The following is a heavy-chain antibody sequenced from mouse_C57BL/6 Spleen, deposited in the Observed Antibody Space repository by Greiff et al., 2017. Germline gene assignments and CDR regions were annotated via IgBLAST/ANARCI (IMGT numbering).Heavy chain of an antibody. Sequence: VQLQQSGGGLVKPGGSLKLSCAASGFTFSDYGMHWVRQAPEQGLEWVAYISSGSSTIYYADTVKGRFTISRDNANNTLFLQMTSLRSEDTAMYYCASAPIYYDYDYFDYWGQGTTLTVSA. V-gene: IGHV5-17*01. J-gene: IGHJ2*01. CDR2: ISSGSSTI. D-gene: IGHD2-4*01. CDR3: ASAPIYYDYDYFDY. CDR1: GFTFSDYG.